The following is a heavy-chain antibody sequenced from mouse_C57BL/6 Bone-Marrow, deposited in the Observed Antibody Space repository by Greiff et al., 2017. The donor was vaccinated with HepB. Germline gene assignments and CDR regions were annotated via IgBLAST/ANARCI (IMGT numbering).Heavy chain of an antibody. CDR1: GFTFSDYG. CDR3: AINLYAMDY. Sequence: EVKLVESGGGLVKPGGSLKLSCAASGFTFSDYGMHWVRQAPEKGLEWVAYISSGSSTIYYADTVKGRFTISRDNAKNTLFLQMTSPRSEDTAMYYCAINLYAMDYWGQGTSVTVSS. J-gene: IGHJ4*01. CDR2: ISSGSSTI. V-gene: IGHV5-17*01.